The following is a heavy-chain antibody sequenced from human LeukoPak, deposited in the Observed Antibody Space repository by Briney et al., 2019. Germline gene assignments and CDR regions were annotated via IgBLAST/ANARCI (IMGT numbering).Heavy chain of an antibody. CDR3: ARDDYGDYFFDY. CDR2: ISSSSSSI. V-gene: IGHV3-21*01. Sequence: PGGSLRLSCAASGFTFSSYSMNWVRQAPGKGLEWVSSISSSSSSIYYADSVKGRFTISRDNAKNSLYLQMNSLRAEDTAVYYCARDDYGDYFFDYWGQGTLVTVSS. D-gene: IGHD4-17*01. J-gene: IGHJ4*02. CDR1: GFTFSSYS.